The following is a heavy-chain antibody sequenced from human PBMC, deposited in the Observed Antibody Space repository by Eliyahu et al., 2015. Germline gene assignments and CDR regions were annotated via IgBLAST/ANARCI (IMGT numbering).Heavy chain of an antibody. D-gene: IGHD3-10*01. CDR2: IIPIFGTA. Sequence: GVKKPGSSVKVSCKASGGTFSSYAISWVRQAPGQGLEWMGGIIPIFGTANYAQKFQGRVTITTDESTSTAYMELSSLRSEDTAVYYCARTRGKVRGVGWFDPWGQGTLVTVSS. V-gene: IGHV1-69*05. J-gene: IGHJ5*02. CDR3: ARTRGKVRGVGWFDP. CDR1: GGTFSSYA.